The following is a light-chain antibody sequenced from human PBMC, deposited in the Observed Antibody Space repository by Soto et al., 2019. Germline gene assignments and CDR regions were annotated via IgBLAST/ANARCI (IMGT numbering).Light chain of an antibody. Sequence: QSALTQPASVSGSPGQSITLSCTGTSSDIGGYDYVSWYQRHPGKAPKLIIYDVNNRPSGVSNRFSGSKSGNTASLTISGLQAEDEADYYCTSYASGSSHVVFVGGTQLTVL. CDR2: DVN. J-gene: IGLJ2*01. CDR1: SSDIGGYDY. V-gene: IGLV2-14*01. CDR3: TSYASGSSHVV.